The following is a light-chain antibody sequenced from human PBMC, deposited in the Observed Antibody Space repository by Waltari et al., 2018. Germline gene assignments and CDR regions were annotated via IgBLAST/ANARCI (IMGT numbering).Light chain of an antibody. V-gene: IGKV1-39*01. Sequence: DIQITHSPSSLSASVGDRVPITCRASQKINNYLNWFQQRPGTAPKVLIYAASTLQSGVPSRFSGSGSGTDFTLTISSLQPEDFATYYCQQSNTTPRTFGEGTKVEFK. J-gene: IGKJ4*02. CDR2: AAS. CDR1: QKINNY. CDR3: QQSNTTPRT.